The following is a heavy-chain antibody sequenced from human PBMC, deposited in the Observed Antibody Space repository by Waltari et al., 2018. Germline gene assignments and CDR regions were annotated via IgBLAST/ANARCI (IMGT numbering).Heavy chain of an antibody. CDR1: GGTFSSYA. CDR3: AREGFLEWLRYWYFDL. D-gene: IGHD3-3*01. CDR2: IIHIFGTA. J-gene: IGHJ2*01. Sequence: QVQLVQSGAEVKKPGSSVKVSCKASGGTFSSYAISWVRQAPGQGLEWMGRIIHIFGTANYAQKFQGRVTITADKSTSTAYMELSSLRSEDTAVYYCAREGFLEWLRYWYFDLWGRGTLVTVSS. V-gene: IGHV1-69*08.